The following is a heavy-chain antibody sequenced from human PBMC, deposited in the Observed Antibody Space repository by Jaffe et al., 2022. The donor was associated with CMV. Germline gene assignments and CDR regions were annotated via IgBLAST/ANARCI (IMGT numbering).Heavy chain of an antibody. Sequence: QVQLVESGGGVVQPGRSLRLSCAASGFTFSSYGMHWVRQAPGKGLEWVAVIWYDGSNKYYADSVKGRFTISRDNSKNTLYLQMNSLRAEDTAVYYCARETPDQGYYYYYGMDVWGQGTTVTVSS. J-gene: IGHJ6*02. CDR1: GFTFSSYG. CDR2: IWYDGSNK. V-gene: IGHV3-33*01. CDR3: ARETPDQGYYYYYGMDV.